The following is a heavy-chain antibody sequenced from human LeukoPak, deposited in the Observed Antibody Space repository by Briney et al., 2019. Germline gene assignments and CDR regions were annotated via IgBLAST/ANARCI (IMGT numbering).Heavy chain of an antibody. CDR3: ARGKYFGSGETDY. J-gene: IGHJ4*02. V-gene: IGHV1-2*02. Sequence: ASVKVSCKASGYTFTEYYVHWVRQAPGQRLEWMGWINPKNGGTNYAQKFQGRIAMTRDTSISTVYMELTRLTSDDTAVYYCARGKYFGSGETDYWGQGTLVTVSS. CDR2: INPKNGGT. D-gene: IGHD3-10*01. CDR1: GYTFTEYY.